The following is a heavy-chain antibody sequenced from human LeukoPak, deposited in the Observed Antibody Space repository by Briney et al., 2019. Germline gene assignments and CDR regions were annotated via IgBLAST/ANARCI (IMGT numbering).Heavy chain of an antibody. CDR2: ISSSSSYI. CDR1: GFTFSSYS. D-gene: IGHD4-17*01. V-gene: IGHV3-21*01. Sequence: GGSLRLSCAASGFTFSSYSVNWVRQAPGKGLEWVSSISSSSSYIYYADSVKGRFTISRDNAKNSLYLQMNSLRAEDTAVYYCASENYGDCLRGFDAFDIWGQGTMVTVSS. CDR3: ASENYGDCLRGFDAFDI. J-gene: IGHJ3*02.